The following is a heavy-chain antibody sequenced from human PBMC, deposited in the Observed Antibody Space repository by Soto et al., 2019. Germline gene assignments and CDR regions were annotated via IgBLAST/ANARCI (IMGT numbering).Heavy chain of an antibody. CDR3: ASHYDILTGYYRS. Sequence: GGSLRVSCAASGLTFSSYAMSWVRQAPGKGLEWVSAISGSGGSTYYADSVKGRFTISRDNSKNTLYLQMNSLRAEDTAVYYCASHYDILTGYYRSWGQGTLVTVSS. CDR2: ISGSGGST. D-gene: IGHD3-9*01. V-gene: IGHV3-23*01. CDR1: GLTFSSYA. J-gene: IGHJ5*02.